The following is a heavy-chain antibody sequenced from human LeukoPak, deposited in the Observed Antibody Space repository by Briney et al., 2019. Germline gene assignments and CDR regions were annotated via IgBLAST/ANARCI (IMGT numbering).Heavy chain of an antibody. CDR3: ARGAATPGGDSFDV. CDR1: GFTVSSTY. Sequence: GGSLRLSCAASGFTVSSTYMTWVRQAPGKGLQWVSLIYCCGTTYFADSVKGRCTVSRDNSKNTLYLQMNSQRADDTAVYFCARGAATPGGDSFDVWGQGTMVTVSS. D-gene: IGHD1-1*01. J-gene: IGHJ3*01. V-gene: IGHV3-53*01. CDR2: IYCCGTT.